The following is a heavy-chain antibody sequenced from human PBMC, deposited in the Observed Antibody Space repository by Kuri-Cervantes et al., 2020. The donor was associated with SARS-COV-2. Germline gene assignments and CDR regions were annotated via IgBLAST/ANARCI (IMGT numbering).Heavy chain of an antibody. V-gene: IGHV4-34*01. D-gene: IGHD3-16*02. CDR2: INHSGST. CDR3: ARSGPVYDYVWGSYRSNLDY. J-gene: IGHJ4*02. Sequence: ESLKISCAVYGGSFSGYYWSWIRQPPGKGLEWIGEINHSGSTNYNPSLKSRVTISVDTSKNQFSLKLSSVTAADTAVYYCARSGPVYDYVWGSYRSNLDYWGQGTLVTVSS. CDR1: GGSFSGYY.